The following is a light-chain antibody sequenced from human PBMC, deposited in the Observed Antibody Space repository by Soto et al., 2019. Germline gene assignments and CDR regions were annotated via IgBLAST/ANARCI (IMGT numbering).Light chain of an antibody. CDR3: XXYNNWPLT. CDR2: GAS. V-gene: IGKV3-15*01. J-gene: IGKJ4*01. Sequence: EIVMTQSPATLSVSPGERATLSCRASQSVSSNLAWYQQKPGQAPRLLIYGASTRATGIPARFSGSGSGTEFTLTISSLQSEXXXXXXXXXYNNWPLTFGGGTKVEIK. CDR1: QSVSSN.